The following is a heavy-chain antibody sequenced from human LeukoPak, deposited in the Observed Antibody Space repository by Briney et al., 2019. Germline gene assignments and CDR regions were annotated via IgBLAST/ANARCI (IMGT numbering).Heavy chain of an antibody. J-gene: IGHJ4*02. CDR3: ARGLTTVVTEFDY. CDR2: IYSGGST. D-gene: IGHD4-23*01. CDR1: GFTVSSNY. Sequence: PGGSLRLSCAASGFTVSSNYMSWVRQAPGKGLEWVSVIYSGGSTYYADSVKGRFTISRDNSKNTLYLQMNSLRAEDTAVYYCARGLTTVVTEFDYWGQGTLVTVSS. V-gene: IGHV3-66*01.